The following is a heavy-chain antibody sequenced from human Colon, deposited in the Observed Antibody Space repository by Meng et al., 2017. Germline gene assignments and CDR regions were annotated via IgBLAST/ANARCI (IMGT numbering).Heavy chain of an antibody. Sequence: QVQIQQWGAGLLKASETLSLTCAVYGGSFSGYYWSWIRQPPGKGLEWIGSIGHSGITYYTPSLKSRVTVSIDTSKSQFSLKLTSADTAVYFCARYSSGNSKNFDYWGQGTLVTVSS. CDR2: IGHSGIT. CDR3: ARYSSGNSKNFDY. D-gene: IGHD3-10*01. V-gene: IGHV4-34*01. J-gene: IGHJ4*02. CDR1: GGSFSGYY.